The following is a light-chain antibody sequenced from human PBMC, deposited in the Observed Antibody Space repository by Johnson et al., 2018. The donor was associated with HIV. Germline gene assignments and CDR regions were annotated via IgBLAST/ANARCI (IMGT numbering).Light chain of an antibody. Sequence: QSVLTQPPSVSAAPGQKVTISCSGSSSNIGNNYVSWYQQLPGTAPKLLIYDNNKRPSGIPDRFSGSKSGTSATLGITGLQTGDEADYYCGTWDSSLSAPHYGVGTGTKVTVL. J-gene: IGLJ1*01. CDR2: DNN. CDR3: GTWDSSLSAPHYG. V-gene: IGLV1-51*01. CDR1: SSNIGNNY.